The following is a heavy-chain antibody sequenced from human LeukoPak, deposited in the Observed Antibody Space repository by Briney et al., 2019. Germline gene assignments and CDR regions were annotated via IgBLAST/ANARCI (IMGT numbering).Heavy chain of an antibody. Sequence: PGGSLRLSCAASGFTFSTYWMSWVRQAPGKGLEWVADIKQDGSEKYYVDSVKGQLTISRDNAKNSLYLQMNSLRAEDTAVYYCARVAYFYGSGSYGPGYNMDVWGKGTTVTVSS. CDR3: ARVAYFYGSGSYGPGYNMDV. J-gene: IGHJ6*03. CDR1: GFTFSTYW. D-gene: IGHD3-10*01. V-gene: IGHV3-7*01. CDR2: IKQDGSEK.